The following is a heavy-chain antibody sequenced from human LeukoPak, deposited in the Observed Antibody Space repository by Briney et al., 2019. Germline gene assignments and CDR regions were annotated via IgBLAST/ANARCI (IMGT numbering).Heavy chain of an antibody. CDR3: ARESRGPMWFYP. CDR2: IWYVGSNK. J-gene: IGHJ5*02. D-gene: IGHD3-22*01. V-gene: IGHV3-33*01. Sequence: GGSLRLSCAASGFTFSSYGMHWVRQAPGKGLEWVAVIWYVGSNKYYADSVKGRFTISRDNSKNTLYLQMNSLRAEDTAVYYCARESRGPMWFYPWGQGTLVTVSP. CDR1: GFTFSSYG.